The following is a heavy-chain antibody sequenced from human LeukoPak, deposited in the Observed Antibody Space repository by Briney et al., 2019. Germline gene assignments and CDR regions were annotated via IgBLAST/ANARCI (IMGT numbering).Heavy chain of an antibody. D-gene: IGHD3-10*01. CDR3: AKPMVRGVFDY. J-gene: IGHJ4*02. V-gene: IGHV3-23*01. Sequence: GGSLRLSCAASGFTFSIYGMSWVRQAPGKGLEWVSAISGSGGSTYYADSVKGRFTISRDNSKNTLYLQMNSLRAEDTAVYYCAKPMVRGVFDYWGQGTLVTVSS. CDR1: GFTFSIYG. CDR2: ISGSGGST.